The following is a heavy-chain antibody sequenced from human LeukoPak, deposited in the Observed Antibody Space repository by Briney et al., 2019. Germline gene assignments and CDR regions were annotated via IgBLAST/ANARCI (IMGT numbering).Heavy chain of an antibody. Sequence: SETLSLTCAVYGGSFSGYYWSWIRQPPGKGLEWIWEINHSGSTNYNPSLKSRVTISVDTSKNQFSLKLSSVTAADTAVYYCARGGSESFYYYYYYMDVWGKGTTVTISS. J-gene: IGHJ6*03. D-gene: IGHD1-26*01. CDR1: GGSFSGYY. V-gene: IGHV4-34*01. CDR3: ARGGSESFYYYYYYMDV. CDR2: INHSGST.